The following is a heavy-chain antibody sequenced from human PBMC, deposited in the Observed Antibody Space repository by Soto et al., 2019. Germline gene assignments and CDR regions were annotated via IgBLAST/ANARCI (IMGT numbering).Heavy chain of an antibody. Sequence: PSETLSLTCTVSGGSISSSSYYWGWIRQPPGKGLEWIGSIYYSGSTYYNPSLKSRVTISVDTSKNQFSLKLSSVTAADTAVYYCARPGAGTIFGVPYYYYGMDVWGQGTTVTVSS. CDR3: ARPGAGTIFGVPYYYYGMDV. CDR2: IYYSGST. D-gene: IGHD3-3*01. CDR1: GGSISSSSYY. J-gene: IGHJ6*02. V-gene: IGHV4-39*01.